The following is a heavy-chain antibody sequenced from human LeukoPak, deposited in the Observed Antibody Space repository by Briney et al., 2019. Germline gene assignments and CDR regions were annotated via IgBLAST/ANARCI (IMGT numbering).Heavy chain of an antibody. V-gene: IGHV4-34*01. CDR2: INHGGST. J-gene: IGHJ6*03. Sequence: SETLSLTCAVYGGSLSAYYWTWIRQPPGKGLEWIGEINHGGSTNYNPSLKSRVTISIDTSKNQFSLKVISVTAADTAVYYCARVAKHFRGGLSFYYMDVWGKGTTVTISS. CDR3: ARVAKHFRGGLSFYYMDV. CDR1: GGSLSAYY. D-gene: IGHD3-10*01.